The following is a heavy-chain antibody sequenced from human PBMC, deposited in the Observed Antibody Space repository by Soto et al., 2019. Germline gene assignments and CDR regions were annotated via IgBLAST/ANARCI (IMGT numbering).Heavy chain of an antibody. J-gene: IGHJ4*02. Sequence: QVQLVQSGAAEKKPGASVKVSCKASGYTFTSYAMHWVRQAPGQRLEWMGWINAGNGNTKYSQKFQGRVTITRDTSGSTAYMELSSLRSEDTAVSYCASSSVYHLIDDCWGQGALVTVSS. CDR2: INAGNGNT. CDR1: GYTFTSYA. CDR3: ASSSVYHLIDDC. V-gene: IGHV1-3*05. D-gene: IGHD3-22*01.